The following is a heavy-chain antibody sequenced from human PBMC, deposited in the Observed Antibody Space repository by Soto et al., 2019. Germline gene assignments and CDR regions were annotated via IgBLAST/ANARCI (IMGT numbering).Heavy chain of an antibody. J-gene: IGHJ6*03. CDR3: ARDRRVERFVDPYPFYYYYYMDV. CDR2: VFHSGTT. Sequence: QVQLQESGPGLVKPSETLSLTCTVSGGSISTYYWSWLRQPLGKGLEWIGYVFHSGTTSYNPSLQRRVTISVDTSTNQFSLRVSSVTAADTAVYYCARDRRVERFVDPYPFYYYYYMDVWGKGTTVTVSS. V-gene: IGHV4-59*01. CDR1: GGSISTYY. D-gene: IGHD3-10*01.